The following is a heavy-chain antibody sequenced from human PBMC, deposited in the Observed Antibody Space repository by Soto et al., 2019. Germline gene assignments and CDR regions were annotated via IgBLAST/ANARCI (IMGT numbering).Heavy chain of an antibody. V-gene: IGHV1-69*02. CDR1: GGTFSSYT. D-gene: IGHD4-17*01. CDR2: IIPILGIA. CDR3: ARGDYYGDSRPDY. Sequence: QVQLVQSGAEVKKPGSSVKVSCKASGGTFSSYTISWVRQAPGHGLEWMGRIIPILGIANYAQKWQGRGTITADKSTSTAYMELSSLISEDTAVYYRARGDYYGDSRPDYWGQGTLVTVSS. J-gene: IGHJ4*02.